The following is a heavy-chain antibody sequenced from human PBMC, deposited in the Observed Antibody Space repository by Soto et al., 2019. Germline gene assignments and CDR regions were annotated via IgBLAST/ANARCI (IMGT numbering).Heavy chain of an antibody. J-gene: IGHJ4*02. CDR1: GFIFKMYW. CDR2: IYNDGTYS. V-gene: IGHV3-74*01. Sequence: PVGSLGLSCAASGFIFKMYWMHWVRQSPGKGLVWISRIYNDGTYSDYADSVRGRFTIPRDNVNDTLYLQMNNLRAEDSGLYYCARGPRPISTGTGAYWGQGTQVTVSS. CDR3: ARGPRPISTGTGAY. D-gene: IGHD3-10*01.